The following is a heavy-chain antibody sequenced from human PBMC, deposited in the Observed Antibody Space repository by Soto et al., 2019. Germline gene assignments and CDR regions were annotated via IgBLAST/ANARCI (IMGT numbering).Heavy chain of an antibody. D-gene: IGHD3-3*01. CDR3: ARGPPYDFWSGYTEYNWFDP. CDR2: INPNSGGT. V-gene: IGHV1-2*04. Sequence: ASVKVSCKASGYTFTGYYMHRGRQTPGQGLEWMGWINPNSGGTNYAQKFQGWVTMTRDTSISTAYMELSRLRSDDTAVYYCARGPPYDFWSGYTEYNWFDPWGQGTLVTVSS. J-gene: IGHJ5*02. CDR1: GYTFTGYY.